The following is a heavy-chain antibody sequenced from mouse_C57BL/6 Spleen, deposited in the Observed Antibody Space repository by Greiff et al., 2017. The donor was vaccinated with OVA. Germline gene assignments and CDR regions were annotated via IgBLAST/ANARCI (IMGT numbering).Heavy chain of an antibody. V-gene: IGHV1-82*01. Sequence: QVQLKESGPELVKPGASVKISCKASGYAFSSSWMNWVKQRPGKGLEWIGRIYPGDGDTNYNGKFKGKATLTADKSSSTAYMQLSSLTSEDSAVSVCARSSNGYNWYFDVWGTGTTVTVSS. J-gene: IGHJ1*03. CDR1: GYAFSSSW. CDR2: IYPGDGDT. CDR3: ARSSNGYNWYFDV.